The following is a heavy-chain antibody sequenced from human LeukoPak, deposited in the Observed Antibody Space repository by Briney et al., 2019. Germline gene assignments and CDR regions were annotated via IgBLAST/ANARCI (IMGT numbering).Heavy chain of an antibody. Sequence: SETLSLACTVSGGSISSYCWSWIRQPAGKGLEWIGRIYTSGSTNYNPSLKSRVTMSVDTSKNQFSLKLSSVTAADTAVYYCARGSRDFDFWSGTSNWFDPWGQGTLVTVSS. J-gene: IGHJ5*02. D-gene: IGHD3-3*01. V-gene: IGHV4-4*07. CDR2: IYTSGST. CDR1: GGSISSYC. CDR3: ARGSRDFDFWSGTSNWFDP.